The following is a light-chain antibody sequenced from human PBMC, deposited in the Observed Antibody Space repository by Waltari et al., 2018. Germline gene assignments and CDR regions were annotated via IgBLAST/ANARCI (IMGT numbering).Light chain of an antibody. J-gene: IGLJ1*01. V-gene: IGLV1-44*01. CDR1: RSNIGNNA. Sequence: QSVLTQPPSASGTPGQRVTISCSGSRSNIGNNAVTWYQQVPGTAPKLLIHTNDPRPSGVPDRFSGSKSGTSASLAISGCQSEDEAGYYCAAWDDSLSGFVFGTGTKVTVL. CDR2: TND. CDR3: AAWDDSLSGFV.